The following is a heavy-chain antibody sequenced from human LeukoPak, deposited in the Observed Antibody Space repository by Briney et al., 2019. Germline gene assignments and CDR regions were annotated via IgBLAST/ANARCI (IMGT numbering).Heavy chain of an antibody. CDR1: GYSISSGYS. CDR2: IYPSGST. Sequence: SETLSLTCTVSGYSISSGYSWGWIRQPPGKGLEWIGSIYPSGSTYYNPSLKSRVTISVDRSKNQFSLKLSSVTAADTAVYYCAREMEGYCSSTSCSAYYYYYMDVWGKGTTVTVSS. J-gene: IGHJ6*03. CDR3: AREMEGYCSSTSCSAYYYYYMDV. V-gene: IGHV4-38-2*02. D-gene: IGHD2-2*01.